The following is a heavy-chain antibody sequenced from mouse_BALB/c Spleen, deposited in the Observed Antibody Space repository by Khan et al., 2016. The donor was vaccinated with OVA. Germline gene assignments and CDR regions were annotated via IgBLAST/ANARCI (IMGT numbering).Heavy chain of an antibody. CDR2: IYPGNSDT. CDR3: TRNGFGNYESWDY. V-gene: IGHV1-5*01. CDR1: GYTFTNYW. D-gene: IGHD2-1*01. Sequence: VQLQQSGTVLARPGASVKMSCKGSGYTFTNYWMHWVKQRPGQGLEWIGVIYPGNSDTNYNQKFKGKAKLTAVTSTSTAYMELNSLTTADTAVYYDTRNGFGNYESWDYWGQGTTLTVSS. J-gene: IGHJ2*01.